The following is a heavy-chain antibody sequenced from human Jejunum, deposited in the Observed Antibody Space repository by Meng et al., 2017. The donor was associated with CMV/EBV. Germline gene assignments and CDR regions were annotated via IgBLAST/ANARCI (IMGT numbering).Heavy chain of an antibody. D-gene: IGHD1-26*01. Sequence: QGQLVQSGAEVKKPGASVQVSCKASGYTFTAYYMHWVRQAPGQGLEWMGWINAYNGDTNYAQTLQGRVTMTTDTSTSTAYMELRSLRSDDTAVYYCARVEVGITSGDYWGQGTLVTVSS. CDR1: GYTFTAYY. V-gene: IGHV1-18*04. CDR3: ARVEVGITSGDY. CDR2: INAYNGDT. J-gene: IGHJ4*02.